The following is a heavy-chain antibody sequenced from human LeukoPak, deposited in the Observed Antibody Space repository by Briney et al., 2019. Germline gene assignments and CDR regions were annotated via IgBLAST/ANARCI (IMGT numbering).Heavy chain of an antibody. V-gene: IGHV4-59*03. CDR2: ISNSGST. CDR1: GGSISSYY. D-gene: IGHD2-2*01. J-gene: IGHJ3*01. Sequence: PSETLSLTCTVSGGSISSYYWSWIRQPPGKGLEWIGYISNSGSTNYNPSLKSRVTISVDKSENQFSLKLTSVTAADTAVYYCATCTTNCYGWFHVWGQGTMVTVSS. CDR3: ATCTTNCYGWFHV.